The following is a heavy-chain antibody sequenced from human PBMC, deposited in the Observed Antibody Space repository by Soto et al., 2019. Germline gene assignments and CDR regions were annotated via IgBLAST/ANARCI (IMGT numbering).Heavy chain of an antibody. CDR1: GGSFSGYY. V-gene: IGHV4-34*01. Sequence: QVQLQQWGAGLLKPSETLSLTCAVYGGSFSGYYWSWIRQPPGKGLEWIGEINHSGSTKYSPSLKGRVTISVDKYKNQFSLKLSSVTAADTAVYYCARTGDSSGYSLYYWGQGNLVTVSS. J-gene: IGHJ4*02. CDR2: INHSGST. D-gene: IGHD3-22*01. CDR3: ARTGDSSGYSLYY.